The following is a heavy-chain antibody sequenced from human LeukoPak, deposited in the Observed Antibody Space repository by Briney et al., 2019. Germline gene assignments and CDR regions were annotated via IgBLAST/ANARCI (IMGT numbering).Heavy chain of an antibody. CDR2: ISSSSSYM. V-gene: IGHV3-21*01. CDR1: GFTFSTYT. Sequence: GGSLRLSCAAPGFTFSTYTMNWVRQAPGKGLEWVSFISSSSSYMYYADSVKGRLTISRDNTKKSLYLQMNSLRAEDTAVYYCARDLSGYDYNFDYWGQGTLVTVSS. D-gene: IGHD5-12*01. CDR3: ARDLSGYDYNFDY. J-gene: IGHJ4*02.